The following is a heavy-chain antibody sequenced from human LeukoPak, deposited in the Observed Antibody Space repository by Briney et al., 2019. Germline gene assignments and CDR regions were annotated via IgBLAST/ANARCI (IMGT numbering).Heavy chain of an antibody. CDR3: ARGWVSGYDHEDY. V-gene: IGHV4-4*07. CDR2: IYTSGST. D-gene: IGHD5-12*01. J-gene: IGHJ4*02. CDR1: GGSISSYY. Sequence: MPSETLSLTCTVSGGSISSYYWSWSRQPAGKGLEWIGRIYTSGSTNYNPSLKSRVTISVDKSKNQFSLKLSSVTAADTAVYYCARGWVSGYDHEDYWGQGTVVTVSS.